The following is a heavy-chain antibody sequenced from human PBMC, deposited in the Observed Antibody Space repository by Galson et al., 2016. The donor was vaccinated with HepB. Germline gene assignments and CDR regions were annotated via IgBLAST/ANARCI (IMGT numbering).Heavy chain of an antibody. CDR3: AKQGPIHFDS. Sequence: QSGAAVKKPGESLNISCKASGYTFTSYWIGWVRQKPGEGLEWMGNVNPADSCTRYSPSFQGQVTISTDKAINTAYLQWSSLQASDTAIYYCAKQGPIHFDSWGQGALVTVSS. CDR2: VNPADSCT. V-gene: IGHV5-51*01. J-gene: IGHJ4*02. CDR1: GYTFTSYW.